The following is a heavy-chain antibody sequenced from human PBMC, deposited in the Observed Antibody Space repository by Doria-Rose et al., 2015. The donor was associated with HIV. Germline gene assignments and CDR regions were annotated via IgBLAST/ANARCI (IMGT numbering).Heavy chain of an antibody. Sequence: QVTSKESGPVLVKPTETLTLTCTVSGVSLSSPGMGVSWIRQPPGKALEWLANIFSDDERSYITSLKSRLTISRGTSKSQVVLTMTDMDPADTATYYCARIKSSGWYHKYYFDFWGQGTLVIVSA. CDR3: ARIKSSGWYHKYYFDF. CDR2: IFSDDER. J-gene: IGHJ4*02. CDR1: GVSLSSPGMG. V-gene: IGHV2-26*01. D-gene: IGHD6-13*01.